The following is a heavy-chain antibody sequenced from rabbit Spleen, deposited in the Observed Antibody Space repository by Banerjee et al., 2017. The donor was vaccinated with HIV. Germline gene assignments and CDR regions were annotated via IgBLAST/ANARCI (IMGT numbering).Heavy chain of an antibody. Sequence: QSLEESGGDLVKPGASLTLTCTASGFSFSYSDYMCWVRQPPGKGPEWIACIGAGVTYTTYYATWAKGRFTISKTSSTTVTLQMTGLTAADTATYFCARDLDDVIGWNFGWWGPGTLVTVS. D-gene: IGHD1-1*01. J-gene: IGHJ4*01. CDR3: ARDLDDVIGWNFGW. CDR1: GFSFSYSDY. V-gene: IGHV1S40*01. CDR2: IGAGVTYTT.